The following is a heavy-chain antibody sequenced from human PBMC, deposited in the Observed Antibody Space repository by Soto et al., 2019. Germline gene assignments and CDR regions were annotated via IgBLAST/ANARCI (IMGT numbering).Heavy chain of an antibody. CDR1: GVSIHNSHSF. CDR3: GRVVEGATRHTDPDS. V-gene: IGHV4-39*01. Sequence: PSETLSLTCTVSGVSIHNSHSFWAWIRQPPGKGLQFIASVYHNGGAHYNSSLKSRVNISVDTANNQVSLRMRSLTAADTAFYYCGRVVEGATRHTDPDSWGQGILVTVSS. J-gene: IGHJ5*01. D-gene: IGHD2-21*01. CDR2: VYHNGGA.